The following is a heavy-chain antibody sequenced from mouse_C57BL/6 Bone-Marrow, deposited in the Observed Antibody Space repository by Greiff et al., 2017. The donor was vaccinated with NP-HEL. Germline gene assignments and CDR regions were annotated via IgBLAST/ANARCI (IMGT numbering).Heavy chain of an antibody. V-gene: IGHV14-4*01. J-gene: IGHJ2*01. CDR2: IDPENGDT. Sequence: VQLQQSGAELVRPGASVKLSCTASGFNIKDDYMHWVKQRPEQGLEWIGWIDPENGDTEYASKFQGKATITADTSSNTAYLPLSSLTSEDTAVYYCTTRGPFDYWGQGTTLTVSS. CDR3: TTRGPFDY. CDR1: GFNIKDDY.